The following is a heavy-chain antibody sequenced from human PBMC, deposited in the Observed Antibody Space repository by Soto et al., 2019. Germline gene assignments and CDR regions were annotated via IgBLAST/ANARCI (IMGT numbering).Heavy chain of an antibody. V-gene: IGHV4-39*07. D-gene: IGHD3-3*01. CDR1: GGSISSSSYY. CDR3: ARVLEQVFWGGYSRGNWFDP. Sequence: PSETLSLTCTVSGGSISSSSYYWGWIRQPPGKGLEWIGSIYYSGSTYYNPSLKSRVTISVDKSKNQFSLKLSSVTAADTAVYYCARVLEQVFWGGYSRGNWFDPGGKGTLVTVSS. J-gene: IGHJ5*02. CDR2: IYYSGST.